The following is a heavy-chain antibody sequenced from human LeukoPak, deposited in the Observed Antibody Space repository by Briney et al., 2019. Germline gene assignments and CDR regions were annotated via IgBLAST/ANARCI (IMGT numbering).Heavy chain of an antibody. CDR3: ARVRYDSSGYYYYYYYMDV. Sequence: GGSLRLSCAASGFTFSSYGMHWVRQAPGKGLEWVAFIRYDGSNKYYADSVKGRFTISRDNSKNTLYLQMNSLRSDDTAVYYCARVRYDSSGYYYYYYYMDVWGKGTTVTISS. CDR1: GFTFSSYG. CDR2: IRYDGSNK. D-gene: IGHD3-22*01. J-gene: IGHJ6*03. V-gene: IGHV3-30*02.